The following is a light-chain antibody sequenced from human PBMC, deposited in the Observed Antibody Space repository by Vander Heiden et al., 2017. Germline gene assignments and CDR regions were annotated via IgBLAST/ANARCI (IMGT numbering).Light chain of an antibody. Sequence: PGERVTLSCRASQSVSSSYLTWYQQKPGQAPRLLIYGASTRATSIPARFSGSGSGTDFTLTIISLQPEDFAVYYCHQDYNLPRTFGQGTKVEIK. CDR3: HQDYNLPRT. J-gene: IGKJ1*01. V-gene: IGKV3D-7*01. CDR1: QSVSSSY. CDR2: GAS.